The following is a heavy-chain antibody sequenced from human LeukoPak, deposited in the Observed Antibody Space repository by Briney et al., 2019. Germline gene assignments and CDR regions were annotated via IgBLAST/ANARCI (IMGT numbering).Heavy chain of an antibody. Sequence: SETLSLTCTVSGGSISSYYWSWIRQPPGKGLEWIGYIYYSGSTNYNPSLKSRVTISVDTSKNQFSLKLSSVTAADTAVYYCAREYSSSWYVDWFDHWGQGTLVTVSS. CDR3: AREYSSSWYVDWFDH. D-gene: IGHD6-13*01. CDR1: GGSISSYY. CDR2: IYYSGST. V-gene: IGHV4-59*12. J-gene: IGHJ5*02.